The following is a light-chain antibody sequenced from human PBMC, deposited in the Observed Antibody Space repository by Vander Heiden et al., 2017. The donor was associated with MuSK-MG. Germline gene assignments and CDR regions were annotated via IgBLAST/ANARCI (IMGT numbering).Light chain of an antibody. J-gene: IGLJ3*02. V-gene: IGLV2-8*01. Sequence: QTALTQPPSTSVSPGLSVTISCTGSSSDIGAYNYVSWYQQHAGKAPKLMIYEVSKRPSGVPDRFSGSKSGNTASLTVSGLQAEDEADYYCSSYAGSNYWVFGGGTKLTVL. CDR3: SSYAGSNYWV. CDR2: EVS. CDR1: SSDIGAYNY.